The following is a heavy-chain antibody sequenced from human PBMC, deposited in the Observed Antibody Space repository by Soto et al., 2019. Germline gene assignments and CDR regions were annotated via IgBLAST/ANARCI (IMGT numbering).Heavy chain of an antibody. CDR1: GYTFTRYA. CDR2: INAGNGNT. CDR3: ARDGAVAGDSNFDY. V-gene: IGHV1-3*01. Sequence: ASVKVSCKASGYTFTRYAMHWVRQAPGQRLEWTGWINAGNGNTKYSQKFQGRVTITTDTSASTAYMELSSLRSEDTAVYYCARDGAVAGDSNFDYWGQGTLVTVSS. J-gene: IGHJ4*02. D-gene: IGHD6-19*01.